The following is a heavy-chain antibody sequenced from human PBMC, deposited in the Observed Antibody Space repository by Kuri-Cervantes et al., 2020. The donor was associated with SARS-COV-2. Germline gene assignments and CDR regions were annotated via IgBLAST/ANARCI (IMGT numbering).Heavy chain of an antibody. D-gene: IGHD3-3*01. V-gene: IGHV3-7*01. CDR3: ARDKAGGAGSGYQYYFDY. Sequence: GESLKISCAASGFTFSSYWISWVRQAPGKGLEWVANINQPGSVKYYVDSVKGRFTISRDNAKSSVFLQMDTLRAEDTAVYYCARDKAGGAGSGYQYYFDYWGHGTLVTVSS. CDR1: GFTFSSYW. J-gene: IGHJ4*01. CDR2: INQPGSVK.